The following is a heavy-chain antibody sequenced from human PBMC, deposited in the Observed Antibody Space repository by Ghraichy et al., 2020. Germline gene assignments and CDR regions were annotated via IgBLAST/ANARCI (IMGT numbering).Heavy chain of an antibody. CDR1: GYFISNGYY. Sequence: SETLSLTCVVSGYFISNGYYWGWIRQPPGKGLEWIGSFYHSGNSYYNPSLKSRVTISVDTSKNQFSLKLSSVTAADTAVYYWARGTYYYDSSGHSDNWFDPWGQGTLVTVSS. D-gene: IGHD3-22*01. CDR3: ARGTYYYDSSGHSDNWFDP. J-gene: IGHJ5*02. V-gene: IGHV4-38-2*01. CDR2: FYHSGNS.